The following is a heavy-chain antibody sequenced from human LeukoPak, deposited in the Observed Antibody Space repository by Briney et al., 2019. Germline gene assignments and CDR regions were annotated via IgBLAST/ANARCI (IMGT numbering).Heavy chain of an antibody. J-gene: IGHJ4*02. D-gene: IGHD3-10*01. Sequence: GGSLRLSCAASGFTFSSYWLSWVRQAPGKGLEWVGRVKSKTDGGTTEYAAAVKGRFTISRDDSKNTLHLEMNSLKTEDTGVYYCATGARGRDWGQGTLVTVSS. V-gene: IGHV3-15*01. CDR1: GFTFSSYW. CDR2: VKSKTDGGTT. CDR3: ATGARGRD.